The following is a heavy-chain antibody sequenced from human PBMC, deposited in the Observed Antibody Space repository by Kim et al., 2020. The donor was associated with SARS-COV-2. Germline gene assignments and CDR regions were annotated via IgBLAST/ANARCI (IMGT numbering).Heavy chain of an antibody. J-gene: IGHJ4*02. CDR1: GFTVSSNY. Sequence: GGSLRLSCAASGFTVSSNYMSWVRQAPGKGLEWVSVIYSGGSTYYADSVKGRFTISRDNSKNTLYLQMNSLRAEDTAVYYCAREDYYYGSGKAFDYWGQGTLVTVSS. V-gene: IGHV3-66*01. CDR3: AREDYYYGSGKAFDY. D-gene: IGHD3-10*01. CDR2: IYSGGST.